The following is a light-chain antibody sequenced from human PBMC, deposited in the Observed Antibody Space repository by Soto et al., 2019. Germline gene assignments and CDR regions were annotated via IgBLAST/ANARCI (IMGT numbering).Light chain of an antibody. CDR3: QQYDTYSWT. CDR2: DAS. V-gene: IGKV1-5*01. Sequence: DIQMTQSPSTLSACLWDIVTFTCRASQSVSTWLAWYQQKPGKAPKLLIYDASTLESGVPSRFTGSGSGTEFTLTISSLQPDDFATYHCQQYDTYSWTFGQGTKVDIK. J-gene: IGKJ1*01. CDR1: QSVSTW.